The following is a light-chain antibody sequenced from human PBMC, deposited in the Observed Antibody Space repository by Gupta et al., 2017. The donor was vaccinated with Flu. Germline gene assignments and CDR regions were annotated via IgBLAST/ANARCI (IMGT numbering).Light chain of an antibody. CDR3: QQRGNCPYT. J-gene: IGKJ2*01. CDR2: DAS. Sequence: EIVLTQSPATLSLSPGEGATLSCRASQSVSSYLAWYQQKPGQAPRLLIYDASNRATGIPARFSGSGSGTDFTLTISSREPEDFAIYYCQQRGNCPYTFGQGTKMDIK. CDR1: QSVSSY. V-gene: IGKV3-11*01.